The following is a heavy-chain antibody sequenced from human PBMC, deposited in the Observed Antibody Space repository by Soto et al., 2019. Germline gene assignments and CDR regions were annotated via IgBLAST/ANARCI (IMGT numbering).Heavy chain of an antibody. CDR1: GFTFSNYA. CDR2: TSYDGNNE. CDR3: AKDKGVFNWATSYFDY. J-gene: IGHJ4*02. V-gene: IGHV3-30*18. D-gene: IGHD1-1*01. Sequence: LRLSCAASGFTFSNYAMHWARQSPGKGLEWVALTSYDGNNEYHTDSVKGRFTISRDNSKNTLFLQMNSPRPEDTAVYYCAKDKGVFNWATSYFDYWGQGALVTVSS.